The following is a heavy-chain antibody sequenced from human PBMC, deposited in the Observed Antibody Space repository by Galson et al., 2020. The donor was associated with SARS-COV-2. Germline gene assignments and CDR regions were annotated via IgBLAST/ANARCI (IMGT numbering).Heavy chain of an antibody. CDR1: GFTFSNNA. Sequence: GESLNISCAASGFTFSNNAMHWVRQAPGKGLEWVTVISYDGSNKYYADSVKGRFTISRDNSKNTLYLQMNSLRTEDTAVYYCARGGEEGSSWYEGYFDYWGQGTLVTGSS. D-gene: IGHD6-13*01. CDR2: ISYDGSNK. J-gene: IGHJ4*02. V-gene: IGHV3-30-3*01. CDR3: ARGGEEGSSWYEGYFDY.